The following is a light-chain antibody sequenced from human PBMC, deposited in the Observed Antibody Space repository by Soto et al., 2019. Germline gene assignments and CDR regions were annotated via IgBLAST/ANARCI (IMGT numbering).Light chain of an antibody. CDR3: GTWDSSLSVV. J-gene: IGLJ3*02. CDR1: SSNIGNNY. Sequence: QSVLTQPPSVSAAPGQRVTISCSGSSSNIGNNYVSWYQQLPGTAPKLLIYDNNKRPSGIPDRFSGSKSGTSATLGITGLQTGDEADYYCGTWDSSLSVVFGGGTKVTVL. V-gene: IGLV1-51*01. CDR2: DNN.